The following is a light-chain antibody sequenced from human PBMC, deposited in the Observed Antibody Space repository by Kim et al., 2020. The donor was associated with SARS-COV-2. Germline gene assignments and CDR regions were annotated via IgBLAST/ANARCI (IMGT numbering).Light chain of an antibody. CDR2: GKN. Sequence: ALGQTVRLPCQGVNLRTYFASWYQQKPGQAPILVIYGKNNRPSGIPHRFSGSISGNTASLTVTGAQAVDEADYYCNSRDNSGNHLVFGGGTKLIVL. CDR1: NLRTYF. CDR3: NSRDNSGNHLV. V-gene: IGLV3-19*01. J-gene: IGLJ2*01.